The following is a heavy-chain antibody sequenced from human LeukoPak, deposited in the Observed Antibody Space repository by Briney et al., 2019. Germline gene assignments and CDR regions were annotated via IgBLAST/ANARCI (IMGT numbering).Heavy chain of an antibody. Sequence: PGGSLRVSCTTSGFPFDDYVMSWVRQAPGKGLETVGFIRQTVYGGTTAYAASVKGRFSISRDDSKNTVHLQMNSLRVEDTAVYDCTRFNANYDYWGQGTLVTVSS. CDR3: TRFNANYDY. V-gene: IGHV3-49*04. D-gene: IGHD4/OR15-4a*01. CDR2: IRQTVYGGTT. J-gene: IGHJ4*02. CDR1: GFPFDDYV.